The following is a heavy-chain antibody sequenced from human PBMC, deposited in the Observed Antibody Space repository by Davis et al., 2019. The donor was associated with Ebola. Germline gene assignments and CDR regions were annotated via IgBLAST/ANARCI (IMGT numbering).Heavy chain of an antibody. CDR3: AKGTYSSSYLDY. CDR2: ISGSGGST. V-gene: IGHV3-23*01. CDR1: GFPFSSYW. J-gene: IGHJ4*02. Sequence: PGGSLRLSCAASGFPFSSYWMHWFRQAPGKGLEWVSAISGSGGSTYYAASVKGRFTISRDNSKNTLYLQMNSLRAEDTAVYYCAKGTYSSSYLDYWGQGTLVTVSS. D-gene: IGHD6-6*01.